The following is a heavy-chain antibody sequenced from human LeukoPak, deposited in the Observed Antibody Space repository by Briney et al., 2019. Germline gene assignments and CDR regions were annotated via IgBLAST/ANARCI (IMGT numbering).Heavy chain of an antibody. CDR1: GGSFSGYY. D-gene: IGHD6-19*01. J-gene: IGHJ4*02. CDR2: INHSGST. Sequence: PSETLSLTCAVYGGSFSGYYWSWIRQPPGKGLEWIGEINHSGSTNYNPSLKSRVTISVDTSKNQFSLKLSSVTAADTAVYYCARGTMRLVLLNRPFDYWGQGILVTVSS. CDR3: ARGTMRLVLLNRPFDY. V-gene: IGHV4-34*01.